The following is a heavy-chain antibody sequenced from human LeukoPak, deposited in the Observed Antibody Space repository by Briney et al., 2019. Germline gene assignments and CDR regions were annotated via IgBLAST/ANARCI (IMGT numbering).Heavy chain of an antibody. D-gene: IGHD3-9*01. V-gene: IGHV4-34*01. Sequence: SETLSLTCAVYGGSFSGYYWSWIRQPPGKGLEWIGEINHSGSTNYNPSLKSRVTISVDTSKNQFSLKLSSVTAADTAVYYCARVIFWHWFDPWGQGTLVTVSS. CDR3: ARVIFWHWFDP. J-gene: IGHJ5*02. CDR1: GGSFSGYY. CDR2: INHSGST.